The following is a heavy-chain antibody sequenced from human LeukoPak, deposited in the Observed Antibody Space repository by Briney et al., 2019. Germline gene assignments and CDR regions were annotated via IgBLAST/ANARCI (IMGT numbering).Heavy chain of an antibody. D-gene: IGHD5-24*01. CDR2: TYYNSNLYN. V-gene: IGHV6-1*01. CDR1: GDSVSTNRAG. Sequence: SQTLSLTCAISGDSVSTNRAGWNWIRQSPSRGLEWLGRTYYNSNLYNDYAVSVQSRITINPDISKNEFSLHLKSVTPEDTAVYYCARGWLQSGFDYWGQGTLVTVSS. CDR3: ARGWLQSGFDY. J-gene: IGHJ4*02.